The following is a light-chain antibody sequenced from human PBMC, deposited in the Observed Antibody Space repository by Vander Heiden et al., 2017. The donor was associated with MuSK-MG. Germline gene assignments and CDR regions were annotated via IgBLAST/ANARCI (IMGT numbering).Light chain of an antibody. CDR1: QSVSSY. CDR3: QQRSTALT. V-gene: IGKV3-11*01. CDR2: DAS. Sequence: EIVLTQSPATLSLSPGERATLSCRASQSVSSYLAWYQQKPGQAPRLLIYDASNRATSIPARFSGSGSGTDFTLTISNLEPEDFAVYYCQQRSTALTFGGGTKVEIK. J-gene: IGKJ4*01.